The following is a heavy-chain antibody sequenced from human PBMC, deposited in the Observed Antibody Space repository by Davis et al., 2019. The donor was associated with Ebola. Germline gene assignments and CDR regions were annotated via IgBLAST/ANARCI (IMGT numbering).Heavy chain of an antibody. Sequence: ASVKVSCKASGYSFSSYGISWVRQAPGQGLEWMGWISAFNGNTNYAQKVQGRVTMTTDTPTSTAYMELRSLRSDDTAVYYCTRVRYSGYDCHDYWGQGTLVTVSS. CDR3: TRVRYSGYDCHDY. D-gene: IGHD5-12*01. CDR1: GYSFSSYG. V-gene: IGHV1-18*01. J-gene: IGHJ4*02. CDR2: ISAFNGNT.